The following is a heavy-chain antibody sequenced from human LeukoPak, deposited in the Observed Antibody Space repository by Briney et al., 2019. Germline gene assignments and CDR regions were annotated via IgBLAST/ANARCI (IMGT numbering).Heavy chain of an antibody. D-gene: IGHD1-26*01. Sequence: PSQTLSLTCTVSSGSISSGTYYWSWIRQPAGKGLEWIGRIYTSGSTNYNPSLKSRVTMSVDTSKNHFSLTLNAVTAADTAVYHCASYSGIYSAFEIWSQGTLVTVSS. CDR2: IYTSGST. CDR3: ASYSGIYSAFEI. J-gene: IGHJ3*02. CDR1: SGSISSGTYY. V-gene: IGHV4-61*02.